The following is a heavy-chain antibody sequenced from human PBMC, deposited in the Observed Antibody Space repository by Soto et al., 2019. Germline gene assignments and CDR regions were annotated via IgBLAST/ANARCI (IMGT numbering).Heavy chain of an antibody. D-gene: IGHD2-15*01. V-gene: IGHV4-39*01. J-gene: IGHJ5*02. CDR3: ARNGDCSGGSCYSGPNWFDP. CDR1: GGSISSSSYY. CDR2: IYYSGST. Sequence: PSETLSLTCTVSGGSISSSSYYWGWIRQPPGKGLEWIGSIYYSGSTYYNPSLKSRVTISVDTSKNQFSLKLSSVTAADTAVYYCARNGDCSGGSCYSGPNWFDPWRQGTLVTVPS.